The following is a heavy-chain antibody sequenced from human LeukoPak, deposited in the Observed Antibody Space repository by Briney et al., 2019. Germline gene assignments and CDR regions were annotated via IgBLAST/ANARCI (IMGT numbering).Heavy chain of an antibody. V-gene: IGHV5-51*01. CDR1: GCSSTSYW. Sequence: GESLKISCKGSGCSSTSYWIGWVRQMPGKGLEWMGIIYPGDSDTRYSPSFQGQVTISADKSISTAYLQWSSLKASDTAMYYCASRIAAAGTRFFSWGQGTLVTVSS. CDR3: ASRIAAAGTRFFS. CDR2: IYPGDSDT. J-gene: IGHJ5*02. D-gene: IGHD6-13*01.